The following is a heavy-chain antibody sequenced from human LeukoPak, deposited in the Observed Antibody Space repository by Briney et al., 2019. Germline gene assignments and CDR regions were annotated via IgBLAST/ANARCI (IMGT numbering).Heavy chain of an antibody. CDR1: GFTFSSYS. CDR3: ARTVVVVLSNWFDP. J-gene: IGHJ5*02. CDR2: ISSSSSTI. Sequence: PGGSLRLSCAASGFTFSSYSMNWVRQAPGKGLEWVSYISSSSSTIYYADSVKGRFTISRDNAKNSLYLQMNSLRAEDTAVYYCARTVVVVLSNWFDPWGQGTLVTVSS. D-gene: IGHD2-15*01. V-gene: IGHV3-48*04.